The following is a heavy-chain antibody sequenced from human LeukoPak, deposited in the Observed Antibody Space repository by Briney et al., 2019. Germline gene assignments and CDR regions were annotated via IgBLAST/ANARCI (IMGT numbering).Heavy chain of an antibody. CDR1: GFTFSSYA. J-gene: IGHJ4*02. CDR2: ISYDGSNK. CDR3: ARDANQDYGDYEVTYYFDY. V-gene: IGHV3-30-3*01. Sequence: GGSLRLSCAASGFTFSSYAMHWVRQAPGKGLEWVAVISYDGSNKYYADSVKGRFTISRDNSKNTLYLQMNSLRAEDTAVYYCARDANQDYGDYEVTYYFDYWGQGTLVTVSS. D-gene: IGHD4-17*01.